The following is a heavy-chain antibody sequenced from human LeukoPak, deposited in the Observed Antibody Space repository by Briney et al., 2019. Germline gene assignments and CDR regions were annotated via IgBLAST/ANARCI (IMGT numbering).Heavy chain of an antibody. V-gene: IGHV4-59*08. Sequence: SETLSLTCTVSGGSISSYYWSWTRQPPGKGLEWIGYIYYSGGTNYNPSLKSRITISVDTSKNQFSLKLSSVTAADTAVYYCARHGAVVVPAAIGWFDPWGQGTLVTVSS. J-gene: IGHJ5*02. CDR3: ARHGAVVVPAAIGWFDP. CDR1: GGSISSYY. D-gene: IGHD2-2*01. CDR2: IYYSGGT.